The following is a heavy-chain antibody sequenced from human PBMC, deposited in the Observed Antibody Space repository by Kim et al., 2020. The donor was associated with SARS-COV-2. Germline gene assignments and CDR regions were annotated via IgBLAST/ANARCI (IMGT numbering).Heavy chain of an antibody. CDR1: GGSFSGYY. CDR3: ARDLNSVRYGMDV. V-gene: IGHV4-34*01. J-gene: IGHJ6*02. CDR2: INHSGST. Sequence: SETLSLTCAVYGGSFSGYYWSWIRQPPGKGLEWIGEINHSGSTNYNPSLKSRVTISVDTSKNQFSLKLSSVTAADTAVYYCARDLNSVRYGMDVWGQGTT. D-gene: IGHD1-7*01.